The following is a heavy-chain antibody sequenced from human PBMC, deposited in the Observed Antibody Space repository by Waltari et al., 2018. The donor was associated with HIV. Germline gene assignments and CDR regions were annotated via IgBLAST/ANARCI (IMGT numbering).Heavy chain of an antibody. Sequence: QVQLVQSGAEVKKPGSSVKVSCRASGGSFRSYAITWVRQAPGQGGAWMGGITPVFGTANYAQKFQGRVTITADESTSTAYMDLRSLTSEDTAVYYCARILGSSWYNWIDPWGQGTLVTVSS. CDR3: ARILGSSWYNWIDP. D-gene: IGHD6-13*01. V-gene: IGHV1-69*12. CDR2: ITPVFGTA. CDR1: GGSFRSYA. J-gene: IGHJ5*02.